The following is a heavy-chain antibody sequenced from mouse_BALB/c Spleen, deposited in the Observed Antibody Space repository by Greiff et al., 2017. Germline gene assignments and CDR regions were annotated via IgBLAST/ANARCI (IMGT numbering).Heavy chain of an antibody. CDR1: GFTFSSFG. Sequence: DVKLVESGGGLVQPGGSRKLSCAASGFTFSSFGMHWVRQAPEKGLEWVAYISSGSSTIYYADTVKGRFTISRDNPKNTLFLQMTSLRSEDTAMYYCARSPHDDGYYDYAMDYWGQGTSVTVSS. J-gene: IGHJ4*01. CDR2: ISSGSSTI. D-gene: IGHD2-3*01. V-gene: IGHV5-17*02. CDR3: ARSPHDDGYYDYAMDY.